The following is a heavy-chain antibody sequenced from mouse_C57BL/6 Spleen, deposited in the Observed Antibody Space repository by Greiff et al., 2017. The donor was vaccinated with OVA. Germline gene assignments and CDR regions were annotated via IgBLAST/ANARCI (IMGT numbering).Heavy chain of an antibody. D-gene: IGHD1-1*01. CDR2: INPGSGGT. V-gene: IGHV1-54*01. CDR3: ARRRGSTVNYFDY. CDR1: GYAFTNYL. J-gene: IGHJ2*01. Sequence: QVQLQQSGAELVRPGTSVKVSCKASGYAFTNYLIEWVKQRPGQGLEWIGVINPGSGGTNYNEKFKGKATLTADKSSSTAYMQLSSLTSEDSAVYFCARRRGSTVNYFDYWGQGTTLTVSS.